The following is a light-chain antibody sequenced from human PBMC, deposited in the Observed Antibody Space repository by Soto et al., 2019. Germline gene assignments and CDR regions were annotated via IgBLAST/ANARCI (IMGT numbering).Light chain of an antibody. CDR1: SSDVGGYNY. CDR2: DVT. J-gene: IGLJ2*01. V-gene: IGLV2-14*03. CDR3: TSYTTGSSLVV. Sequence: QSALTQPASVSGSPGQSITISCTGTSSDVGGYNYVSWCQHHPGKAPKVIIYDVTNRPTGVSDRFSGSKSGNTASLTISGLQAEDEAEYFCTSYTTGSSLVVFGGGTKVTVL.